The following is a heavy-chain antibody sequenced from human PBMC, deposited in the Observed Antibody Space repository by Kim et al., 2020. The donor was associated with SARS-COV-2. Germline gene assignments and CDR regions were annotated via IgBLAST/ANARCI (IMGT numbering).Heavy chain of an antibody. J-gene: IGHJ4*02. CDR3: ARVLTDYGDYVFGY. D-gene: IGHD4-17*01. Sequence: SVKGRLTLSNDESKTALYLQMNSLKTEDTAVYYCARVLTDYGDYVFGYWGQGTLVTVSS. V-gene: IGHV3-72*01.